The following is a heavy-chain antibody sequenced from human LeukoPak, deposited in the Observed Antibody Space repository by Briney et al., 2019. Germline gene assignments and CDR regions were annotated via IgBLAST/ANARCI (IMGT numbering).Heavy chain of an antibody. J-gene: IGHJ4*02. CDR2: INAGNGNT. CDR1: GYTFTSYA. D-gene: IGHD5-18*01. V-gene: IGHV1-3*01. Sequence: GASAKVSCKASGYTFTSYAMHWVRQAPGQRLEWMGWINAGNGNTKYSQKFQGRVTITRDTSASTAYMELSSLRSEDTAVYYCARGYSYGYQAPPPDYWGQGTLVTVSS. CDR3: ARGYSYGYQAPPPDY.